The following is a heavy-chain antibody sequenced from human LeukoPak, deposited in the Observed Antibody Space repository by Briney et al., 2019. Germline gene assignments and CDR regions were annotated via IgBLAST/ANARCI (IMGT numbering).Heavy chain of an antibody. Sequence: GGSLRLSCAVSGFTFNTYWMHWVRQAPGKGLVWVSRINSDGSSPAYADSVRGRFTISRDNAKNTLYLQMNSLRAGDTAVYYCAALDHGHDFWGQGTLVTVSS. CDR2: INSDGSSP. CDR1: GFTFNTYW. V-gene: IGHV3-74*01. CDR3: AALDHGHDF. J-gene: IGHJ4*02.